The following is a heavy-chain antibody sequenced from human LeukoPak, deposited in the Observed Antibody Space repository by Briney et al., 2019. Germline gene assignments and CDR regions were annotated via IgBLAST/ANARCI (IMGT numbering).Heavy chain of an antibody. D-gene: IGHD2-2*02. CDR3: AKNRIPTAITPDS. J-gene: IGHJ5*01. CDR1: GFTFSSYS. Sequence: GGSLRLSCAASGFTFSSYSMNWVRQAPGKGLEWVSSISSSSSYIYYADSVKGRFTISRDNAKNSLYLQMNSLRAEDTAVYHCAKNRIPTAITPDSWGQGTLVTVSS. V-gene: IGHV3-21*01. CDR2: ISSSSSYI.